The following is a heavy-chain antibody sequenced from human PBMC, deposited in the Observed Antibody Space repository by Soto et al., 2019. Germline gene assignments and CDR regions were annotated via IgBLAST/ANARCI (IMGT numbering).Heavy chain of an antibody. CDR2: ISSSSSTI. V-gene: IGHV3-48*01. Sequence: GGSLRLSCAASGFTFSRYSMNWVRQAPGKGLEWVSYISSSSSTIYYADSVKGRFTISRDNAKNSLYLQMNSLRAEDTAVYYFAIDLEGELSSRDYWGQGTLVTVSS. D-gene: IGHD3-16*02. CDR1: GFTFSRYS. CDR3: AIDLEGELSSRDY. J-gene: IGHJ4*02.